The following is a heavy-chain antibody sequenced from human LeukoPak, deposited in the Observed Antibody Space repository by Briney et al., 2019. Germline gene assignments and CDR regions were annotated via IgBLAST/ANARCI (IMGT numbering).Heavy chain of an antibody. D-gene: IGHD6-6*01. J-gene: IGHJ1*01. CDR2: IYHSGST. CDR3: ARGGAARLHFQN. V-gene: IGHV4-59*01. Sequence: SETLSLTCTVSGGSISTYYWNWIRQPPGKGLKWIGYIYHSGSTNYNPSLQSRVTISVDTSKNQFPLNLNSVTAADTAVYYCARGGAARLHFQNWGQGTLVTVSS. CDR1: GGSISTYY.